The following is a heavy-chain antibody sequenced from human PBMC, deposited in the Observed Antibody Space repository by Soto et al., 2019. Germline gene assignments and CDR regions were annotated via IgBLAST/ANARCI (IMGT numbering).Heavy chain of an antibody. CDR1: GGTFSSYA. D-gene: IGHD6-13*01. J-gene: IGHJ3*02. CDR2: IIPIFGTA. V-gene: IGHV1-69*13. CDR3: ARDKARIAAAGGNDAFDI. Sequence: ASVKVSCKASGGTFSSYAISWVRQAPGQGLEWMGGIIPIFGTANYAQKFQGRVTITADESTSTAYMELSSLRSEDTAVYYCARDKARIAAAGGNDAFDIWGQGTMVTVSS.